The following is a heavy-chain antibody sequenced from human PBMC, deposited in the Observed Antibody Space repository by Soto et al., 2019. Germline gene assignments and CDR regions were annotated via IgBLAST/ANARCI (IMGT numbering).Heavy chain of an antibody. Sequence: EVQLVESGGGLVQPGGSLRLSFAASGFTFSSYSMNWVRQAPGKGLEWVSYISSSSSTIYYADSVKGRFTISRDNAKNSLYLQMNSLIDEDTAVYYCARVGVGATRSWYFDLWGRGTLVTVSS. V-gene: IGHV3-48*02. CDR3: ARVGVGATRSWYFDL. J-gene: IGHJ2*01. CDR1: GFTFSSYS. CDR2: ISSSSSTI. D-gene: IGHD1-26*01.